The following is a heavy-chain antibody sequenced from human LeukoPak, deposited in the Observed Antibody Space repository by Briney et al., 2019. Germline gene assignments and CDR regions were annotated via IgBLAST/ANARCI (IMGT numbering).Heavy chain of an antibody. CDR3: AKGGYSYGYGLYFDY. D-gene: IGHD5-18*01. CDR1: GFTFSSYA. Sequence: PGGSLRLSCAASGFTFSSYAMHWVRQAPGKGLEWVAVISYDGSNKYYADSVKGRFTISRDNSKNTLYLQMNSLRAEDTAVYYCAKGGYSYGYGLYFDYWGQGTLVTVSS. CDR2: ISYDGSNK. J-gene: IGHJ4*02. V-gene: IGHV3-30-3*01.